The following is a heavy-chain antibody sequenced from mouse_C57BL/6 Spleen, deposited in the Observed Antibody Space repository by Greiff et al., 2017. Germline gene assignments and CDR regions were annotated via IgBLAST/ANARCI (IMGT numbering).Heavy chain of an antibody. CDR2: IDPETGGT. J-gene: IGHJ3*01. CDR3: TRPRRSWFAY. Sequence: QVQLQQSGAELVRPGASVTLSCKASGYTFTDYEMHWVKQTPVHGLEWIGAIDPETGGTAYNQKFKGKAILTADKSSSTAYMELRSLTSEDSAVYYCTRPRRSWFAYWGQGTLVTVSA. D-gene: IGHD1-1*01. V-gene: IGHV1-15*01. CDR1: GYTFTDYE.